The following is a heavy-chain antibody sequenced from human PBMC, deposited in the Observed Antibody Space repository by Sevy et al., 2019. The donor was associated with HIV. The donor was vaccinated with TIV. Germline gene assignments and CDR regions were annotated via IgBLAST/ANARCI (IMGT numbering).Heavy chain of an antibody. CDR1: GFTFSSYA. J-gene: IGHJ4*02. V-gene: IGHV3-30-3*01. CDR3: AREDLSYYDFWSGYLFL. CDR2: ISYDGSNK. Sequence: GGSLRLSCAASGFTFSSYAMHWVRQAPGKGLEWVAVISYDGSNKYYADSVKGRFTISRDNSKNTLYLQMNSLRAEDTALYYCAREDLSYYDFWSGYLFLWGQGTLVTVSS. D-gene: IGHD3-3*01.